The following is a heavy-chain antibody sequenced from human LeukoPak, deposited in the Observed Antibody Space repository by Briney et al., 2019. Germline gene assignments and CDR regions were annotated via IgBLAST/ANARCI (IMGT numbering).Heavy chain of an antibody. CDR3: ARQLRGEAVAGHLQPFDY. J-gene: IGHJ4*02. D-gene: IGHD6-19*01. Sequence: PSETLSLTCTVSGGSIGSYYWNWIRQPPGKGLEWIGYIYYSGSTNYNPSLKSRVTISVDTSKNQFSLKLSSVTAAYTAVYFCARQLRGEAVAGHLQPFDYWGQGTLVTVSS. V-gene: IGHV4-59*08. CDR2: IYYSGST. CDR1: GGSIGSYY.